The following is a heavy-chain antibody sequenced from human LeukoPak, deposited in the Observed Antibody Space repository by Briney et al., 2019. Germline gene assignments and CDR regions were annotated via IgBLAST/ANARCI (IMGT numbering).Heavy chain of an antibody. J-gene: IGHJ5*02. CDR3: AREAGGSYYRWFDP. Sequence: SETLSLTCAVSGGSISSSNWWSWVRQPPGKGLEWIGEIYHSGSTNYNPSLKSRVTISVDKSKNQFSLKLSSVTAADTAVYYCAREAGGSYYRWFDPWGQGTLVTVSS. CDR2: IYHSGST. CDR1: GGSISSSNW. V-gene: IGHV4-4*02. D-gene: IGHD1-26*01.